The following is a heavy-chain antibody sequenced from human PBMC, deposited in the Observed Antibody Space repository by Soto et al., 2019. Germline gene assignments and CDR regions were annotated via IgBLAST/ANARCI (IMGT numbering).Heavy chain of an antibody. CDR1: GYSFTSYW. J-gene: IGHJ4*02. V-gene: IGHV5-51*01. D-gene: IGHD3-22*01. CDR2: IYPGDSDT. Sequence: GESLKISCKGSGYSFTSYWIGWVRQMPGKGLEWMGIIYPGDSDTRYSPSFQGQVTISADKSISTAYLQWSSLKASDTAMYYCARGRGDTAMVDMIVVVITDYYFDYWGQGTLVTVSS. CDR3: ARGRGDTAMVDMIVVVITDYYFDY.